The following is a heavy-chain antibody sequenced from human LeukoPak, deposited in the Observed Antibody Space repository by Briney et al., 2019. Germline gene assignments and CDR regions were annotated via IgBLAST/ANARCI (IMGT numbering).Heavy chain of an antibody. CDR2: IYYSGST. CDR1: GGSFSSGGYY. D-gene: IGHD5-18*01. J-gene: IGHJ4*02. Sequence: PSQTLSLTCTVSGGSFSSGGYYWSWLRQHPGKGLEWTGYIYYSGSTYYNPPLRSRLTISVDTSKNQCSLKLSSVTAANTAVYYCARAPGTAMPITHFDYWGQGTLVTVSS. V-gene: IGHV4-31*03. CDR3: ARAPGTAMPITHFDY.